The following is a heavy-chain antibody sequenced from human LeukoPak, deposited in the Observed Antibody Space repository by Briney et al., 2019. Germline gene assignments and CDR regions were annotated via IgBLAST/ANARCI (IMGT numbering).Heavy chain of an antibody. CDR3: ATGLSSYDILTGSNYGMDV. Sequence: GGSLRLSCAASGFTFSSYGMHWVRQAPGKGLEWVAVIWYDGSNKYYADSVKGRFTISRDNSKNTLYLQMNSLRAEDTAVYYCATGLSSYDILTGSNYGMDVWGQGTTVTVSS. J-gene: IGHJ6*02. CDR2: IWYDGSNK. V-gene: IGHV3-33*01. D-gene: IGHD3-9*01. CDR1: GFTFSSYG.